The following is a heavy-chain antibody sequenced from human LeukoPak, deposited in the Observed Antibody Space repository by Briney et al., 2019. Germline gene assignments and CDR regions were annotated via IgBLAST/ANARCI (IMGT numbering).Heavy chain of an antibody. CDR1: GYTFTSYD. J-gene: IGHJ6*02. D-gene: IGHD1-20*01. CDR2: MNPNSGNT. V-gene: IGHV1-8*01. CDR3: ARVNITGFPYYYYYGMDV. Sequence: GASVKVSCKASGYTFTSYDINWVRQATGQGLERMGWMNPNSGNTGYAQKFQGRVTMTRNTSISTAYMELSSLRSEDTAVYYCARVNITGFPYYYYYGMDVWGQGTTVTVSS.